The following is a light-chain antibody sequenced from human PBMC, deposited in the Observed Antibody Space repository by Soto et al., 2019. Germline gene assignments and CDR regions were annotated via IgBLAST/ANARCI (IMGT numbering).Light chain of an antibody. CDR3: QQRTSWPPT. J-gene: IGKJ4*01. V-gene: IGKV3-11*01. Sequence: EIVLTQSPATLSVSPGERATLSCRASQSVRNDLVWYHQKPGQAPRVLIYSASNRPTGIPARFSGSGSGTDFTLTISSLEPEDFAVYYCQQRTSWPPTFGGGTKVEMK. CDR1: QSVRND. CDR2: SAS.